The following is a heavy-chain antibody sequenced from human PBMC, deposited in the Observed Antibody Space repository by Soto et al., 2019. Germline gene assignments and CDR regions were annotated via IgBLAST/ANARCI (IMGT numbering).Heavy chain of an antibody. J-gene: IGHJ6*03. Sequence: GGSLRLSCAASGFTFSSYAMHWVRQAPGKGLEWVAVISYDGSNKYYADSVKGRFTISRDNSKNTLYLQMNSLRAEDPAVYYCARGTFKMPAPPPGWDYYYYYMDVWGKGTTVTVSS. CDR3: ARGTFKMPAPPPGWDYYYYYMDV. CDR2: ISYDGSNK. D-gene: IGHD2-2*01. V-gene: IGHV3-30*04. CDR1: GFTFSSYA.